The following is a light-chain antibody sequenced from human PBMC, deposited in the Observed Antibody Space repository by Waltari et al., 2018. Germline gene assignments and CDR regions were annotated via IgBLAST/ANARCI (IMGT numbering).Light chain of an antibody. CDR2: DTS. Sequence: IVLTQSPATLSLFPGERATLPFRASQSVRSYLAWYQQKPGQAPRLLIYDTSYRATGVPVRFSGSGSGTDYTLTISSLEPEDFAVYYCQHRSVWPLTFGGGTKVEMK. J-gene: IGKJ4*01. CDR1: QSVRSY. V-gene: IGKV3-11*01. CDR3: QHRSVWPLT.